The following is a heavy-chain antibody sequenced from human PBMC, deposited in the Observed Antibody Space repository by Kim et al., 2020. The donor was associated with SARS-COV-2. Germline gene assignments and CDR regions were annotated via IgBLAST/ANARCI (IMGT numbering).Heavy chain of an antibody. CDR2: IKSKTDGGTT. CDR1: GFTFSNAW. CDR3: TNLYGDYDYYGMDV. J-gene: IGHJ6*02. Sequence: GGSLRLSCAASGFTFSNAWMSWVRQAPGKGLEWVGRIKSKTDGGTTDYAAPVKGRFTISRDDSKNTLYLQMNSLKTEDTAVYYCTNLYGDYDYYGMDVWSQGTTVTVSS. D-gene: IGHD4-17*01. V-gene: IGHV3-15*01.